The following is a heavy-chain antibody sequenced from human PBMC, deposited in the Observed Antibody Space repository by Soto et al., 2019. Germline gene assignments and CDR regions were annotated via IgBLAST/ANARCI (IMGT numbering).Heavy chain of an antibody. J-gene: IGHJ4*02. CDR2: ISAYNGNT. V-gene: IGHV1-18*01. Sequence: GASVKVSCKASGYTFTSYGISWVRQAPGQGLEWMGWISAYNGNTNYAQKLQGRVTMTTDTSTSTAYMELRSLRSDDTAVYYCARDTRTVTRSAGLFWGQGTLVTVSS. CDR3: ARDTRTVTRSAGLF. D-gene: IGHD4-17*01. CDR1: GYTFTSYG.